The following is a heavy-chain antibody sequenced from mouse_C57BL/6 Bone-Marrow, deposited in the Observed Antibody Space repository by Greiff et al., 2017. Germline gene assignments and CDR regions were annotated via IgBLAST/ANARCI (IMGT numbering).Heavy chain of an antibody. CDR3: TRLTFGTTVVAPGAY. Sequence: QVQLKESGAELVRPGASVTLSCKASGYTFTDYEMNWVKQTPVHGLEWIGAIDPENGGTAYNQKFKGKAILTAEKSSSTAYMELRSLTSEDSSVYYCTRLTFGTTVVAPGAYWGQWTLVTVSA. V-gene: IGHV1-15*01. CDR1: GYTFTDYE. J-gene: IGHJ3*01. D-gene: IGHD1-1*01. CDR2: IDPENGGT.